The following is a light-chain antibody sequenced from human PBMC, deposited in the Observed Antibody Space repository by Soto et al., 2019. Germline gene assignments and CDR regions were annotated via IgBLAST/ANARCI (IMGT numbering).Light chain of an antibody. J-gene: IGKJ5*01. CDR2: DAS. Sequence: ETVMTHSPATLSAYPGGKATLSCWASQSVSSKLAWYQQKPGQAPRLLIYDASNRATGIPARFSGSGSGTDFTLTISSLEPEDFAVYYCQQYGSPPIPFGQGTRPDIK. CDR3: QQYGSPPIP. V-gene: IGKV3D-15*01. CDR1: QSVSSK.